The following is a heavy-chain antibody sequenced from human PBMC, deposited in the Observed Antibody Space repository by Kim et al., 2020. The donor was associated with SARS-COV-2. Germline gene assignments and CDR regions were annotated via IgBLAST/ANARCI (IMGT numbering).Heavy chain of an antibody. CDR2: ISWNSGTI. D-gene: IGHD3-10*01. CDR3: AKSKITMFQGVSYGMDV. J-gene: IGHJ6*01. Sequence: GGSLRLSCAASGFTFDDYAMHWVRQAPGKGLEWVSGISWNSGTIGYADSVKGRFTISRDNAKNSLHLQMNSLRTEDTALYYCAKSKITMFQGVSYGMDV. V-gene: IGHV3-9*01. CDR1: GFTFDDYA.